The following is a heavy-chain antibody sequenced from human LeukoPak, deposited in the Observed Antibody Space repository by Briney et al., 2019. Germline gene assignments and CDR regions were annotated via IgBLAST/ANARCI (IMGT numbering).Heavy chain of an antibody. Sequence: GGSLRLSCAASGFTFSSYWMGWVRQAPGKGLEWVANIKQDGSEKYYVDSVKGRFTISRDNAKNSLYLQMNSLRAEDTAVYYCAREYVGSSSWYYYYYHMDVWGKGTTVTVSS. J-gene: IGHJ6*03. D-gene: IGHD6-13*01. V-gene: IGHV3-7*01. CDR1: GFTFSSYW. CDR2: IKQDGSEK. CDR3: AREYVGSSSWYYYYYHMDV.